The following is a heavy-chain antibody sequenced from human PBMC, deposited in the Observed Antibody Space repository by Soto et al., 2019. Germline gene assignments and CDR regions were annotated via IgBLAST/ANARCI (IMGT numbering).Heavy chain of an antibody. V-gene: IGHV3-30*18. D-gene: IGHD6-19*01. CDR1: GFTVSITG. Sequence: QVQLVESGGGVVQPGGSLRLSCAASGFTVSITGMHWVRQAPGRGLEWVAMISYDGIEKYYADSVKGRFTVSRDNSKNTLYLQMDGLRADDTAVYYCAKDWGSSGWFNWFDPWGQGTQVAVSS. CDR2: ISYDGIEK. J-gene: IGHJ5*02. CDR3: AKDWGSSGWFNWFDP.